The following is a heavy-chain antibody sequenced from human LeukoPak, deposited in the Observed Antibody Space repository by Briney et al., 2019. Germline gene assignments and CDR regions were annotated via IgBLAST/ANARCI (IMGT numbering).Heavy chain of an antibody. CDR3: AKVGGRDY. V-gene: IGHV3-9*01. D-gene: IGHD2-15*01. CDR1: GFTFDDYA. Sequence: GGSLRLSCAASGFTFDDYAMHWVRQAPGKGLEWVSGISWNSGSIGYADSEKGRFTISRDNAKNSLYLQMNSLRAEDTALYYCAKVGGRDYWGQGTLVTVSS. J-gene: IGHJ4*02. CDR2: ISWNSGSI.